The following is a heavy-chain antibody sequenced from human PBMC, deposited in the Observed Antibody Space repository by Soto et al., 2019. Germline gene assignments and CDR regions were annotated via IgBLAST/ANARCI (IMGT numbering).Heavy chain of an antibody. D-gene: IGHD6-19*01. J-gene: IGHJ6*02. CDR2: IRRKANSYTT. Sequence: EVQLGESGGGLVQPGGSLRLYCAASGLIFSDYHMDWVRQAPGKGLEWVGRIRRKANSYTTEYAASVKGRFTISRDDSKNSLYLQMNSLKSEDTAVYYCAIFGGWSGGSSGMDVWGQGTTVTVSS. CDR3: AIFGGWSGGSSGMDV. CDR1: GLIFSDYH. V-gene: IGHV3-72*01.